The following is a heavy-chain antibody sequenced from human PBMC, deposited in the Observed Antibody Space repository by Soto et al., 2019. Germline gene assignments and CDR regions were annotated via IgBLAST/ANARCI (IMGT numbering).Heavy chain of an antibody. J-gene: IGHJ5*02. CDR3: VRDVGGSGWFAP. CDR1: GISIDNYY. V-gene: IGHV4-4*07. Sequence: SETLSLTCTVSGISIDNYYCSWIRQSAGKGLEWIGRIYSSGTTNYNPSLKSRVTMSVDMSKSQFSLNVRSVTAADTAVYYCVRDVGGSGWFAPWGQGALVTVSS. CDR2: IYSSGTT.